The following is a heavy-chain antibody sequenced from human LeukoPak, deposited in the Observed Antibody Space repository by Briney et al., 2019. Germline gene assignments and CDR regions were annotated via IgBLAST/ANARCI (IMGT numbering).Heavy chain of an antibody. V-gene: IGHV3-23*01. CDR3: AKDREYYYGSGSYYFDY. D-gene: IGHD3-10*01. CDR2: ISGSGGST. J-gene: IGHJ4*02. CDR1: GFTFSSYA. Sequence: GGSLRLSCAASGFTFSSYAMSWVRQAPGKGLEWVSAISGSGGSTYYADSVKGRFTISRDNSKNTLYLQMNCLRAEDTAVYYCAKDREYYYGSGSYYFDYWGQGTLVTVSS.